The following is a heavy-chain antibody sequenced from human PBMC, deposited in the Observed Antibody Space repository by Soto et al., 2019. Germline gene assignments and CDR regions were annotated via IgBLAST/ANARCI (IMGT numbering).Heavy chain of an antibody. CDR2: IKNRGTT. Sequence: EVQVVESGGGLVKPGDSLRLSCVVSGLTFSDAWVSWVRQAPGKGLEWLGRIKNRGTTDYPAPVKGRFIISRDDSKNTLYLQMNSLKSEDTAVYYCSWNADVYHGMLAWGQGTTVTVSS. V-gene: IGHV3-15*01. J-gene: IGHJ6*02. D-gene: IGHD1-1*01. CDR1: GLTFSDAW. CDR3: SWNADVYHGMLA.